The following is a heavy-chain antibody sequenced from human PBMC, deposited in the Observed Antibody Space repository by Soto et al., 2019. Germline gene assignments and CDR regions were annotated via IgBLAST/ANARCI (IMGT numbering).Heavy chain of an antibody. CDR1: GYAFTSYD. Sequence: GASVKVSWKASGYAFTSYDINWVRQATGQGLEWMGWMNPNSGNTGYAQKFQGRVTMTRNTSISTAYMELSSLRSEDTAVYYCASAPYCSGGSCPLDYWGQGTLVTVSS. J-gene: IGHJ4*02. V-gene: IGHV1-8*01. CDR2: MNPNSGNT. CDR3: ASAPYCSGGSCPLDY. D-gene: IGHD2-15*01.